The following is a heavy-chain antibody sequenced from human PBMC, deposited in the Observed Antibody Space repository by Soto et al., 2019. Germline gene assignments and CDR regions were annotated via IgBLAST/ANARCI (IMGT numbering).Heavy chain of an antibody. V-gene: IGHV1-18*01. J-gene: IGHJ6*03. D-gene: IGHD3-9*01. CDR1: GYTFTSYG. CDR2: ISAYNGNT. Sequence: QVQLVQSGAEVKKPGASVKVSCKASGYTFTSYGISWVRQAPGQGLEWMGWISAYNGNTNYAQKLQGRVTMTTDTSTSTAYMELRSLRSDDTAVYYCARDDILTGSKVYYYYYMDVWGKGTTVTVSS. CDR3: ARDDILTGSKVYYYYYMDV.